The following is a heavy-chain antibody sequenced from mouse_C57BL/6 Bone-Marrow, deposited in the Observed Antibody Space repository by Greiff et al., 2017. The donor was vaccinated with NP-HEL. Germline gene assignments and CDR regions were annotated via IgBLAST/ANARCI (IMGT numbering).Heavy chain of an antibody. V-gene: IGHV1-5*01. CDR3: TREANDGYYFDY. Sequence: EVQLQQSGTVLARPGASVKMSCKTSGYTFTSYWMHWVKQRPGQGLEWIGAIYPGNSDNSYNQKFKGKAKLTAVTSASTAYMELSSLTNEDSAVYYCTREANDGYYFDYWGQGTTLTVSS. CDR1: GYTFTSYW. CDR2: IYPGNSDN. D-gene: IGHD2-3*01. J-gene: IGHJ2*01.